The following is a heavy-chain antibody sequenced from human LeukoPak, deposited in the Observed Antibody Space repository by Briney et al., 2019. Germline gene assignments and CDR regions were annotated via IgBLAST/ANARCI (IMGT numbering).Heavy chain of an antibody. CDR2: KSYDGSNK. Sequence: PGRSLRLSCAASGFTFSSYAMHWVRQAPGKGLEWVAVKSYDGSNKYYADSVKGRFTISRDNSKNTLYLQMNSLRAEDTAVYYCARDRALQWLAPEGYGMDVWGQGTTVTVSS. J-gene: IGHJ6*02. D-gene: IGHD6-19*01. CDR3: ARDRALQWLAPEGYGMDV. CDR1: GFTFSSYA. V-gene: IGHV3-30-3*01.